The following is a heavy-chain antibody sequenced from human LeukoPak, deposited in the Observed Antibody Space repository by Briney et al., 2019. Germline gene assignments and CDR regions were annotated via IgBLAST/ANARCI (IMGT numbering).Heavy chain of an antibody. CDR1: GYTLTELS. CDR2: FDPEDGET. V-gene: IGHV1-24*01. Sequence: GASVKVSCKVSGYTLTELSMHWVRQAPGKGLEWMGGFDPEDGETIYAQKFQGRVTMTEDTSTDTAYMELSSLRSEDTAVYYCATVGISSGWYYFDYWGQGTLVTVSS. J-gene: IGHJ4*02. D-gene: IGHD6-19*01. CDR3: ATVGISSGWYYFDY.